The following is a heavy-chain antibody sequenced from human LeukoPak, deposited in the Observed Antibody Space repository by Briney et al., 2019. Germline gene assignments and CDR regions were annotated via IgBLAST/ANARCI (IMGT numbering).Heavy chain of an antibody. CDR1: GFPLSSYS. D-gene: IGHD2-15*01. Sequence: PGGSLRLSCTASGFPLSSYSMNWIRQAPGKGLEWISYISASGSAIYYVDSGKGRVTASRDNARNSLFLQMDSPRAEDTAVYYCVRVKGSYFDYWGPGTLVTVPS. CDR3: VRVKGSYFDY. J-gene: IGHJ4*02. CDR2: ISASGSAI. V-gene: IGHV3-48*01.